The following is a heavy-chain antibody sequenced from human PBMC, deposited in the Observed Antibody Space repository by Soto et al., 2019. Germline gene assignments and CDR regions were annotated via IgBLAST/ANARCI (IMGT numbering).Heavy chain of an antibody. CDR1: GYTFSTYY. CDR2: INPSGRAT. J-gene: IGHJ4*02. Sequence: ASVKVSCKASGYTFSTYYMVWVRQAPGQGLEWMGIINPSGRATTYAQKFQGRVTMTRDTSTSTVYMGLSSLRSEDTAVYYCARALQGFSNGYFDYWGQGTLVTVSS. D-gene: IGHD3-10*01. CDR3: ARALQGFSNGYFDY. V-gene: IGHV1-46*01.